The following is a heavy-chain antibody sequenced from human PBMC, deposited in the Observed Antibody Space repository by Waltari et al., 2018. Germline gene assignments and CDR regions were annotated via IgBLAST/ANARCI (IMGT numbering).Heavy chain of an antibody. Sequence: EVQLLESGGDLVQPGGSLRLPCAASGITFTNYAINWVSLAPGTGLEWVSAITVGDDTYYADSVKGRFTISRDTSKDTVHLQMNGLRAEDTAVYYCATPFYNWDDPLHSWGQGTLVTVSS. CDR1: GITFTNYA. D-gene: IGHD1-20*01. J-gene: IGHJ4*02. CDR2: ITVGDDT. V-gene: IGHV3-23*01. CDR3: ATPFYNWDDPLHS.